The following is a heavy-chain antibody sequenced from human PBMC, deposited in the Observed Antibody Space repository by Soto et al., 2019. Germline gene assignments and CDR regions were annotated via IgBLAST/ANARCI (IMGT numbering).Heavy chain of an antibody. CDR1: GYNFSNHW. CDR3: ARQRNAYYGMAV. CDR2: IFPGDSDT. V-gene: IGHV5-51*01. Sequence: GESLKISCQASGYNFSNHWIVWVRQMPGKGLEWMGVIFPGDSDTRYSPSFQGQVTISADKSSSTAFLEWSTLKASDSAMYYCARQRNAYYGMAVWGQGTTVTVSS. J-gene: IGHJ6*02.